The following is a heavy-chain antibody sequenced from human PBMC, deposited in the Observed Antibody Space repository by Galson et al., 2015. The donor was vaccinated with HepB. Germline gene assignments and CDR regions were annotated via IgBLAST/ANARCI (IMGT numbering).Heavy chain of an antibody. CDR2: IKHDGSEK. Sequence: SLRLSCAASGFTFSTYWMAWVRQAPGKGLEWVANIKHDGSEKYYVDSVRGRFTISRGNAKNSLYLHMNSLRAEDTAVYYCAKLRVKEQWSQYFQHWGQGTLVTV. CDR3: AKLRVKEQWSQYFQH. CDR1: GFTFSTYW. D-gene: IGHD6-19*01. V-gene: IGHV3-7*01. J-gene: IGHJ1*01.